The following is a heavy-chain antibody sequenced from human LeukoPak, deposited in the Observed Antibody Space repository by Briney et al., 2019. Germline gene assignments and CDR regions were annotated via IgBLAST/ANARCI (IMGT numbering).Heavy chain of an antibody. CDR3: ARALGYSYGYVVDY. Sequence: GGSLRLSCAASGFIFSNYNMNWVRQAPGKGLEWVSSISSRGATTYYADFVKGRFTISGENAKNPLYLQMNSLRAEDTAVYYCARALGYSYGYVVDYWGQGTLVTVSS. V-gene: IGHV3-48*01. CDR2: ISSRGATT. J-gene: IGHJ4*02. CDR1: GFIFSNYN. D-gene: IGHD5-18*01.